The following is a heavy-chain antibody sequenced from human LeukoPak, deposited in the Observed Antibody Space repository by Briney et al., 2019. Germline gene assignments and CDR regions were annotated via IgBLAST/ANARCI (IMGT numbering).Heavy chain of an antibody. CDR3: XXXXXXXXXLYGGYFDS. CDR1: GFTXXXFA. Sequence: SGFTXXXFAMSWVRQAPGKGLXWVSAVSSDGINTYYTDSLKGRFTISRDXSKNTVFLQMHSLTAEDTAVYYXXXXXXXXXXLYGGYFDSWGQGTLVTVSS. D-gene: IGHD3-16*01. V-gene: IGHV3-23*01. CDR2: VSSDGINT. J-gene: IGHJ4*02.